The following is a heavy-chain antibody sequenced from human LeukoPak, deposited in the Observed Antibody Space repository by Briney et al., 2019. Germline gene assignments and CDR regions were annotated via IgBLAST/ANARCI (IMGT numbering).Heavy chain of an antibody. V-gene: IGHV1-8*01. J-gene: IGHJ3*02. CDR2: MNPNSGNT. Sequence: ASVKVSCKASGYTFTSYDINWVRQATGQGLEWMGWMNPNSGNTGYAQKFQGRVTMTEDTSTDTAYMELSSLRSEDTAVYYCATDRQQPKDPHAFDIWGQGTMVTVSS. D-gene: IGHD6-13*01. CDR3: ATDRQQPKDPHAFDI. CDR1: GYTFTSYD.